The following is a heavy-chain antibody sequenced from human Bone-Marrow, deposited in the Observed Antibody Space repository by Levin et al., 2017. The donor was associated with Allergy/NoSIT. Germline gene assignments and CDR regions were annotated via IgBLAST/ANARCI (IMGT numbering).Heavy chain of an antibody. CDR2: ISSSSSTI. D-gene: IGHD2-15*01. V-gene: IGHV3-48*02. J-gene: IGHJ4*02. Sequence: GGSLRLSCAASGFTFSSYSMNWVRQAPGKGLEWVSYISSSSSTIYYADSVKGRFTISRDNAKNSLYLQMNSLRDEDTAVYYCARGTIVVVVVAATPNNYFDYWGQGTLVTVSS. CDR1: GFTFSSYS. CDR3: ARGTIVVVVVAATPNNYFDY.